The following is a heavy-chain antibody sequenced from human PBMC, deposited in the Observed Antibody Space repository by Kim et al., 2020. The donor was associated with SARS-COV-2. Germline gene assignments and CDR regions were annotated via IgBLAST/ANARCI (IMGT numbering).Heavy chain of an antibody. D-gene: IGHD6-19*01. J-gene: IGHJ4*02. CDR2: IYYSGST. V-gene: IGHV4-59*08. CDR3: ARQTYSSGWDFDY. CDR1: GGSISSYY. Sequence: SETLSLTCTVSGGSISSYYWSWIRQPPGKGLEWIGYIYYSGSTNYNPSLKSRVTISVDTSKNQFSLKLSSVTAADTAVYYCARQTYSSGWDFDYWGQGTLVTVSS.